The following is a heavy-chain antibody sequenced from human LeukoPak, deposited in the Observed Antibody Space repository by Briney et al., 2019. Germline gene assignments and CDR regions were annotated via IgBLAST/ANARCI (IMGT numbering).Heavy chain of an antibody. CDR2: INAKNGGT. V-gene: IGHV1-2*02. J-gene: IGHJ4*02. CDR3: ARVTSETYHY. Sequence: SLKVSCMASGYTLTDYYLHWVSQARGQGLESMGWINAKNGGTEYAQKFQGRVTLTRDTSISTAYMVLTSLRYDDTAVYYCARVTSETYHYWGQGTLVTISS. D-gene: IGHD2-2*01. CDR1: GYTLTDYY.